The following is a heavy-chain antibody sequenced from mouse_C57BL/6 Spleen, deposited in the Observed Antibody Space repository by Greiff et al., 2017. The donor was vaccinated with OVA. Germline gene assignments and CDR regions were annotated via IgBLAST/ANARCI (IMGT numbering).Heavy chain of an antibody. CDR1: GYTFTDYY. Sequence: VQLQQSGPELVKPGASVKISCKASGYTFTDYYMNWVKQSHGKSLEWIGDINPNNGGTSYNQKFKGKATLTVDTSSSTAYMELRSLTSEDSAVYYCARGIKGFDYWGQGTTLTVSS. V-gene: IGHV1-26*01. J-gene: IGHJ2*01. CDR3: ARGIKGFDY. CDR2: INPNNGGT.